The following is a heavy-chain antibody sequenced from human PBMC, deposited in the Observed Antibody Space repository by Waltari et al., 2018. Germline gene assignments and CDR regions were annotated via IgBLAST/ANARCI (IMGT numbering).Heavy chain of an antibody. D-gene: IGHD3-9*01. CDR3: ARVSTPLRYFDWLGSRGQTRD. Sequence: EVQLVESGGGLVKPGGSLRLSCAASGFTFSSYSMNWVRQAPGKGLGWVSSISSSSSYIYYADSVKGRFTISRDNAKNSLYLQMNSLRAEDTAVYYCARVSTPLRYFDWLGSRGQTRDWGQGTLVTVSS. CDR1: GFTFSSYS. V-gene: IGHV3-21*01. CDR2: ISSSSSYI. J-gene: IGHJ4*02.